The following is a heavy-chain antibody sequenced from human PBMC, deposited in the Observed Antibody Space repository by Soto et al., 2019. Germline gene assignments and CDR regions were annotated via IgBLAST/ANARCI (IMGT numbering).Heavy chain of an antibody. J-gene: IGHJ4*02. V-gene: IGHV3-23*01. CDR3: AKDPGEDTYWFDY. Sequence: EVQVLESGGGLVQPGGSLRLSCAASGFTFSSYAMSWVRQAPGKGLEWVSSISGSGGSTYYADSVKGRFTSSRDNSKNTLYLQMNSLRAEDKAVYYCAKDPGEDTYWFDYWGQGTLVTVSS. CDR2: ISGSGGST. CDR1: GFTFSSYA. D-gene: IGHD2-8*02.